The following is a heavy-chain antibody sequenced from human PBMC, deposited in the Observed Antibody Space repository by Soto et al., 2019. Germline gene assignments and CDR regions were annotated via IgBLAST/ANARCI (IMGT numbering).Heavy chain of an antibody. CDR3: ANRDTSMVTRYYYGMDV. CDR1: GFRFSSYD. CDR2: ISSSGDTT. J-gene: IGHJ6*02. V-gene: IGHV3-23*01. Sequence: EVQLLESGGDLVQPGGSLRFSCAASGFRFSSYDMSWVRQAPGKGLEWVSAISSSGDTTYYADSVKGRFTVSRDNSKKTLYLLMNSLRAEDTAIYFCANRDTSMVTRYYYGMDVWGQGTTVTVSS. D-gene: IGHD5-18*01.